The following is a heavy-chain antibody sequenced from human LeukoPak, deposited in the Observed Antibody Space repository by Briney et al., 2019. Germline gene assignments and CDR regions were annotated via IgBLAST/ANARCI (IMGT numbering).Heavy chain of an antibody. J-gene: IGHJ4*01. CDR2: MYPNSGDT. CDR1: GYMFTGYY. V-gene: IGHV1-2*02. Sequence: GASVKVSCKASGYMFTGYYMHWVRQAPGQGLEWMGWMYPNSGDTKYAQRFQGRVTMTRDTSINTAYMELSSLRPDDTAVYYCASVTYSGYDNHDYWGQGTLVTVSS. D-gene: IGHD5-12*01. CDR3: ASVTYSGYDNHDY.